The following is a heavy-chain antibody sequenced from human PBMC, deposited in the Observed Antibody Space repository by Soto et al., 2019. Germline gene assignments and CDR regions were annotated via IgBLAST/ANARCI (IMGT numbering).Heavy chain of an antibody. V-gene: IGHV1-46*03. CDR1: GYTFTSYY. J-gene: IGHJ5*02. CDR3: AREALTGYDSRGSDSNWFDP. CDR2: INPSGGST. D-gene: IGHD3-22*01. Sequence: QVQLVQSGAEVKKPGASVKVSCKASGYTFTSYYMHWVRQAPGQGLEWMGIINPSGGSTSYAQKFQGGVTMTRDTSTSTVYMERSSLRSEDTAVYYCAREALTGYDSRGSDSNWFDPWGQGTLVTVSS.